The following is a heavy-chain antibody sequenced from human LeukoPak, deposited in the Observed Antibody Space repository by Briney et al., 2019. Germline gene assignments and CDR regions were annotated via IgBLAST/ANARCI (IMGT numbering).Heavy chain of an antibody. V-gene: IGHV5-51*01. CDR2: VYPGDSDT. CDR3: ARRGSSGYYADTFDI. CDR1: GYSFTNYR. J-gene: IGHJ3*02. D-gene: IGHD3-22*01. Sequence: GESLKISCKGSGYSFTNYRIGWVRQMPGKGLEWMGIVYPGDSDTRYNPSFQGQVTISADKSISTAYLQWSSLKASDTAMYYCARRGSSGYYADTFDIWGQGTMVTVSS.